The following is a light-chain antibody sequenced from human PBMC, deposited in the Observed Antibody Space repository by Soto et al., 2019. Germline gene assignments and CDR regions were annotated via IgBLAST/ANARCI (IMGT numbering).Light chain of an antibody. J-gene: IGLJ3*02. CDR2: EVN. CDR3: SSYTFSSTLVV. V-gene: IGLV2-14*01. Sequence: QSALTQPASVSGSPGQSITISCTGTSSDVGGYNFVSWYQQHPGNAPRLMIFEVNNRPSGVSDRFSGSKSGNTASLTISGLQAEDEADDYCSSYTFSSTLVVFGGGTKLTVL. CDR1: SSDVGGYNF.